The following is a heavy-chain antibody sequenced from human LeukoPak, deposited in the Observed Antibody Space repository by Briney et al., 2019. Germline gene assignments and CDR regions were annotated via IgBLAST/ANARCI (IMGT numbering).Heavy chain of an antibody. Sequence: PSETLSLTCTVSGGSISSSSYYWGWIRQPPGKGLEWIGSIYYSGSTYYNPSLKSRVTISVDTSKNQFSLKLSSVTAADTAVYYCARLYSSGWYGFGGPAKPVYYFDYWGQGTLVTVSS. CDR2: IYYSGST. J-gene: IGHJ4*02. V-gene: IGHV4-39*01. CDR3: ARLYSSGWYGFGGPAKPVYYFDY. CDR1: GGSISSSSYY. D-gene: IGHD6-19*01.